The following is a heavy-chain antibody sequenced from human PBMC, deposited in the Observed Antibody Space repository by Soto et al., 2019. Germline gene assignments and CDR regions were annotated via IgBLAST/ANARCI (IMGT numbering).Heavy chain of an antibody. CDR3: ANLWGDGYNLGQDYNGMDV. V-gene: IGHV3-33*06. D-gene: IGHD5-12*01. CDR2: IWYDGSLQ. Sequence: QVQMVESGGGVVQPGRSLRLSCAASGFSFENYGMHWVGQAPGGGREWGAIIWYDGSLQYYAAAVKGRFTISRDNSKNTLYLEMNSLRAEDTAVYYCANLWGDGYNLGQDYNGMDVWGQGTTVIVSS. J-gene: IGHJ6*02. CDR1: GFSFENYG.